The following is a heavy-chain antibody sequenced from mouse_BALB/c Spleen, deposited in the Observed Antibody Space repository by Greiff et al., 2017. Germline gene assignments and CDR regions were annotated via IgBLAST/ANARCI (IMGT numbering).Heavy chain of an antibody. CDR1: GFTFSSYT. J-gene: IGHJ3*01. D-gene: IGHD2-2*01. V-gene: IGHV5-12-2*01. Sequence: EVQRVESGGGLVQPGGSLKLSCAASGFTFSSYTMSWVRQTPEKRLEWVSYISNGGGSTYYPDTVKGRFTISRDNAKNTLYLQMSSLNSEDTAMYYCARDYGYDGGFAYWGQGTLVTVSA. CDR3: ARDYGYDGGFAY. CDR2: ISNGGGST.